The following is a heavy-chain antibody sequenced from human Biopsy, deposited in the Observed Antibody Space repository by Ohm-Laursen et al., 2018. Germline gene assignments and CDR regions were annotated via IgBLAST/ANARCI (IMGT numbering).Heavy chain of an antibody. Sequence: TLSLTCTVSGDSLTSGPENWSWIRQSPGQGLEYIGFIYSGGNTNYNPSLKNQVTMSVDTSKNQFYLKLYSVTAADTAVYYCARGRRTSGWPYFDNWGQGALVIVSP. CDR2: IYSGGNT. CDR3: ARGRRTSGWPYFDN. J-gene: IGHJ4*02. D-gene: IGHD6-19*01. V-gene: IGHV4-61*01. CDR1: GDSLTSGPEN.